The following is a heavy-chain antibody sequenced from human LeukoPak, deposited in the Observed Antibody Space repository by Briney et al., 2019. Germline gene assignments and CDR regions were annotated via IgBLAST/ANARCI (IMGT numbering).Heavy chain of an antibody. V-gene: IGHV4-59*01. J-gene: IGHJ2*01. D-gene: IGHD2-21*02. CDR2: IYYSGST. CDR3: ARGGVVTAMGTRYWYFDL. Sequence: KPSETLSLTCTVSGGSISSYYWSRIRQPPGKGLEWIGYIYYSGSTNYNPSLKSRVTISVDTSKNQFSLKLSSVTTADTAVYYCARGGVVTAMGTRYWYFDLWGRGTLVTVSS. CDR1: GGSISSYY.